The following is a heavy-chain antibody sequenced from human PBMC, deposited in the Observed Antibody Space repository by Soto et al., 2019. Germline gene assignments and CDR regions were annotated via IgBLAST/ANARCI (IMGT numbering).Heavy chain of an antibody. CDR2: MNPNSGDT. J-gene: IGHJ6*02. D-gene: IGHD4-17*01. CDR3: AKVIGGDYAHYYCYYGMDV. V-gene: IGHV1-8*01. CDR1: GYTFTSYD. Sequence: ASVKVSCKASGYTFTSYDINWVRQATGQGLEWKGWMNPNSGDTGYAQKFQGRVTMTRSTSITTAYMELSSLRSEDTAVYYCAKVIGGDYAHYYCYYGMDVWGQGTTVTVSS.